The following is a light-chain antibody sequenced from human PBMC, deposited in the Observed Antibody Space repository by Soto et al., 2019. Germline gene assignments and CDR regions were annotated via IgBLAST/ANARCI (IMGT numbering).Light chain of an antibody. J-gene: IGKJ4*01. Sequence: EIVLTQSPATLSLSPGERATLSCRASQSISTYLAWYQQKPGQAPRLLIYDASNRATGIPARFSGSGSGTDFTLTISSLEPEDFAVYYCQKRSSWLFGGGTKVDIK. CDR1: QSISTY. CDR2: DAS. CDR3: QKRSSWL. V-gene: IGKV3-11*01.